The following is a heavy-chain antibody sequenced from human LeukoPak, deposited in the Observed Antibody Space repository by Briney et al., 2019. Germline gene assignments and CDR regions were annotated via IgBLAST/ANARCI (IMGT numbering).Heavy chain of an antibody. CDR3: ARGYKWEPRPDDAFDI. CDR2: INTNTGNP. V-gene: IGHV7-4-1*02. Sequence: ASVKVSCKASGYTFTSYAMNWVRQAPGQGLEWMGWINTNTGNPTYAQGLTGRFVFSLDTSVSTAYLQISSLKAEDTAVYYCARGYKWEPRPDDAFDIWGQGTMVTVSS. CDR1: GYTFTSYA. J-gene: IGHJ3*02. D-gene: IGHD1-26*01.